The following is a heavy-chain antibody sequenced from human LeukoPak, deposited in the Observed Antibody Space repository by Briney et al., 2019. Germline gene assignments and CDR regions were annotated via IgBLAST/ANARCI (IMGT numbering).Heavy chain of an antibody. CDR2: IKQDGNDK. V-gene: IGHV3-7*01. CDR1: GFAFRSYW. CDR3: ATYSGSYYWFRY. J-gene: IGHJ4*02. Sequence: GGSLRLSCAASGFAFRSYWMIWVRQAPGKGLEWVANIKQDGNDKYYVDSVKGRFTISRDNAKNSLYLQMNTLRAEDTAVYYCATYSGSYYWFRYWGQGTLVTVSS. D-gene: IGHD1-26*01.